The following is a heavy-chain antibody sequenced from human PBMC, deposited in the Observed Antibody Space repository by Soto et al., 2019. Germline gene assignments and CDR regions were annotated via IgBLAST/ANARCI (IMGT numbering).Heavy chain of an antibody. CDR3: ARAPYTSSWNFDY. D-gene: IGHD6-13*01. CDR1: GGSISNYY. CDR2: IYYSRRT. J-gene: IGHJ4*02. Sequence: PSETLSLTCTVSGGSISNYYWSWIRLPPGKGLERIENIYYSRRTNYNPSLNSRVIISVDTSKNQFSLKLSSMSTADTAVYYCARAPYTSSWNFDYWGQGTLVTVSS. V-gene: IGHV4-59*01.